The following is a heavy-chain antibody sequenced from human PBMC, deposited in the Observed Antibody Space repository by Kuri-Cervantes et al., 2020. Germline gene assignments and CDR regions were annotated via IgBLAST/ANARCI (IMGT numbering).Heavy chain of an antibody. J-gene: IGHJ4*02. CDR2: ISYYGSNK. CDR3: ARDRGDDWALVGH. V-gene: IGHV3-30-3*01. Sequence: GGSLRLSCAASGFTFRSYAMHWVRQAAGKGLEWVAVISYYGSNKYYADSVKGRFTISRDNSKNSLYLQMISLRDEDTALYYCARDRGDDWALVGHWGQGTLVTVSS. CDR1: GFTFRSYA. D-gene: IGHD3-9*01.